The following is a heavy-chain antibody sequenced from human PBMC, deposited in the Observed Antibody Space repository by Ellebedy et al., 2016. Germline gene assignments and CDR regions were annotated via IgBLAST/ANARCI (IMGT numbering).Heavy chain of an antibody. D-gene: IGHD3-10*01. CDR3: ATGDTVWFGVD. Sequence: ASVKVSCKASGLTFRTSAVQWMRQARGQRPEWIGWIVVGSGDTGYAQRFQERVTITRDMSTSTAYMELSGLKIEDTAVYYCATGDTVWFGVDWGQGTLVTVSS. J-gene: IGHJ4*02. CDR1: GLTFRTSA. CDR2: IVVGSGDT. V-gene: IGHV1-58*01.